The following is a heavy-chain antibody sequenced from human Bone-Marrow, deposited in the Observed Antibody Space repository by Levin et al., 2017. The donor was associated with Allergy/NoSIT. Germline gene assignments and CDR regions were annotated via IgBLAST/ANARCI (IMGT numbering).Heavy chain of an antibody. CDR1: GYSFTSYW. CDR2: IYPGDSDT. CDR3: ARTNIAARPEFDY. D-gene: IGHD6-6*01. V-gene: IGHV5-51*01. Sequence: LGESLKISCKGSGYSFTSYWIGWVRQMPGKGLEWMGIIYPGDSDTRYSPSFQGQVTISADKSISTAYLQWSSLKASDTAMYYCARTNIAARPEFDYWGQGTLITVSS. J-gene: IGHJ4*02.